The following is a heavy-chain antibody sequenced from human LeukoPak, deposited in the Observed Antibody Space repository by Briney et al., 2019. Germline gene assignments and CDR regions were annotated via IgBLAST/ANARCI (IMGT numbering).Heavy chain of an antibody. Sequence: PGGSLRLSCAASGFTLSGSAMHWVRQAPGMGLEWVSSINNSGGSTYYADSVKGRFAISRDNPKNTLYLQMNSLRAEDTAVYYCAKIGGNVVYWGQGTLVTVSS. J-gene: IGHJ4*02. CDR2: INNSGGST. V-gene: IGHV3-23*01. CDR3: AKIGGNVVY. D-gene: IGHD4-23*01. CDR1: GFTLSGSA.